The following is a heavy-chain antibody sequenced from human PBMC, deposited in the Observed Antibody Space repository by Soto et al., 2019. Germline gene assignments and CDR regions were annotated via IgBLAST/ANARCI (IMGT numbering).Heavy chain of an antibody. CDR1: GFTFSSYN. D-gene: IGHD3-22*01. Sequence: GGSLRLSCAASGFTFSSYNMNWVRQAPGKGLEWVSSISSSSSYIYYADSVKGRFTISRDNARNSLYLQMNSLRAEDTAVYYCARYYYDSSGYYYYFDYWGQGTLVTVSS. J-gene: IGHJ4*02. CDR3: ARYYYDSSGYYYYFDY. V-gene: IGHV3-21*01. CDR2: ISSSSSYI.